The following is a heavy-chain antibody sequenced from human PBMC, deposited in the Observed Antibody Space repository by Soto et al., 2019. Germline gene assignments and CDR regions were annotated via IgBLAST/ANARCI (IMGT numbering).Heavy chain of an antibody. J-gene: IGHJ3*02. Sequence: GASVKVSCKASGYTFTSYAMHWVRQAPGQRLEWMGWINAGNSNTKYSQKFQGRVTITRDTSASTAYMELSSLRSEDTAVYYCARGDCSGGSGYLPYAFDIPGQGTMVTVSS. D-gene: IGHD2-15*01. CDR3: ARGDCSGGSGYLPYAFDI. V-gene: IGHV1-3*01. CDR2: INAGNSNT. CDR1: GYTFTSYA.